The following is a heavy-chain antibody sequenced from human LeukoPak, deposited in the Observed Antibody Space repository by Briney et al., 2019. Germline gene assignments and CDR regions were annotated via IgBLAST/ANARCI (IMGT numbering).Heavy chain of an antibody. CDR3: ATSSGWYPKYFDY. Sequence: GGSLRLSCAASGFTLSTYPMSWVRHAPGKGREWVSAISCSGGDTYYAESVNGGFTISRDNSKNTLYLQMNSLRAEDTALYYCATSSGWYPKYFDYWGQGTLVTVSS. V-gene: IGHV3-23*01. D-gene: IGHD6-19*01. CDR2: ISCSGGDT. CDR1: GFTLSTYP. J-gene: IGHJ4*02.